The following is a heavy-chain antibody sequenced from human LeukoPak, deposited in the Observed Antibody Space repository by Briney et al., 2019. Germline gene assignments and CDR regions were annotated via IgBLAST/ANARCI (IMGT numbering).Heavy chain of an antibody. J-gene: IGHJ4*02. CDR1: GFSLSGYW. CDR3: ARGGYSFDY. Sequence: GGSLRLSCAASGFSLSGYWMTWVRQAPGKGLEWVARLHADGVEQNYVDSVTGRFTMSRDNAKNSLDLQMNSLRVEDTAVYYCARGGYSFDYLGQGTLVAASS. D-gene: IGHD5-18*01. V-gene: IGHV3-7*01. CDR2: LHADGVEQ.